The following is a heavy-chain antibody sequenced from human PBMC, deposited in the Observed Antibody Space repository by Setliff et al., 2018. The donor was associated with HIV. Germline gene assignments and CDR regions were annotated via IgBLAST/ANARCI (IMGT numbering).Heavy chain of an antibody. Sequence: SETLSLTCDVSGVSISDNNWWSWVRQPPGRGLEWIGEVYHTGSTNYNPSLKSRVITSIDKSKNQFSLNLSSVTAAETAVYYCARVGYHGSGRYSFDYWGQGTLVTVSS. J-gene: IGHJ4*02. CDR3: ARVGYHGSGRYSFDY. CDR2: VYHTGST. CDR1: GVSISDNNW. D-gene: IGHD3-10*01. V-gene: IGHV4-4*02.